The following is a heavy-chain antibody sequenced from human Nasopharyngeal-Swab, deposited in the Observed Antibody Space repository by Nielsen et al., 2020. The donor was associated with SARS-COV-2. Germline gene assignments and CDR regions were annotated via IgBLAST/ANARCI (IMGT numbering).Heavy chain of an antibody. V-gene: IGHV3-21*01. D-gene: IGHD3-3*01. CDR1: GFPFITYN. J-gene: IGHJ6*02. CDR3: ARDGLDYDFWSAYFMDV. CDR2: ISSSSTYI. Sequence: ESLKISCAASGFPFITYNMNWVRQAPGKGLEWVSSISSSSTYIYYADSVKGRFTISRDSAKNSLYLQMNSLRAEDTAVYYCARDGLDYDFWSAYFMDVWGQGTTVTVSS.